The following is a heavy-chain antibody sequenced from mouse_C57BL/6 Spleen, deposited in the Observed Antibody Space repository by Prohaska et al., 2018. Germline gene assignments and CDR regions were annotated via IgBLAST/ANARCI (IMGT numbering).Heavy chain of an antibody. CDR2: INSDGSGI. CDR1: GFSFSGFW. J-gene: IGHJ1*03. CDR3: MREDNYGWFDG. V-gene: IGHV11-2*01. Sequence: VQLLETGGGLVQTEGSRGLSCEGSGFSFSGFWMSWVRPTPGKTLECIGDINSDGSGINYAASIKDRFTIYGDNDESTQYLQMSNMRSEDAARYCCMREDNYGWFDGLGTGTKVNGSS.